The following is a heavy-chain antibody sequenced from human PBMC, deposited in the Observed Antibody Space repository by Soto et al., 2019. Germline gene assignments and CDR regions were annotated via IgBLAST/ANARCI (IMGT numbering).Heavy chain of an antibody. CDR1: GYTFTSYG. D-gene: IGHD2-15*01. Sequence: ASVKVSCKTSGYTFTSYGISWVRQAPGQGLEWMGWISGYNGDTKYAQKFQGRVTMTTDTSTSTAYMELRSLRSDDTAVYYCAREAYCSGDSCYSVRFQHWGQGTLVTVSS. CDR3: AREAYCSGDSCYSVRFQH. J-gene: IGHJ1*01. CDR2: ISGYNGDT. V-gene: IGHV1-18*01.